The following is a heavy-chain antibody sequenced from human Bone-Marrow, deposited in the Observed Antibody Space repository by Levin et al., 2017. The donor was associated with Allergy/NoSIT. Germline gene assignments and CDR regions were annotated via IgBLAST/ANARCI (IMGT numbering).Heavy chain of an antibody. V-gene: IGHV1-46*01. Sequence: GESLKISCKASGYTFTSYYMHWVRQAPGQGLEWMGIINPSGGSTSYAQKFQGRVTMTRDTSTSTVYMELSSLRSEDTAVYYCARDGGPYFGYCSSTSCYAWEYYYYYYYMDVWGKGTTVTVSS. D-gene: IGHD2-2*03. CDR2: INPSGGST. CDR3: ARDGGPYFGYCSSTSCYAWEYYYYYYYMDV. J-gene: IGHJ6*03. CDR1: GYTFTSYY.